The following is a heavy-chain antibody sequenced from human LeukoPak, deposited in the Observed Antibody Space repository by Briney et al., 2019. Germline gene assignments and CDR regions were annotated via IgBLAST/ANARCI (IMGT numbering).Heavy chain of an antibody. CDR3: ATRVDS. Sequence: SGTLSLTCVVSGGSISSSNWWNWVRQPPGKGLEWIGEFSHSGGTNYNPSLKSRVTISVDKSKNQFSLNLTSVTAADTAVYYCATRVDSWGQGTLVTVSS. CDR2: FSHSGGT. V-gene: IGHV4-4*02. J-gene: IGHJ4*02. D-gene: IGHD3-3*01. CDR1: GGSISSSNW.